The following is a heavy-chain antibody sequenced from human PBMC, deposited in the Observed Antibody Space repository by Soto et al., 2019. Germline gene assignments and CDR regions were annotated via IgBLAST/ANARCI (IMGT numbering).Heavy chain of an antibody. CDR3: ARDSGYSSSWIPYYYGMDV. Sequence: SETLSLTCTVSGGSISSYYWSWIRQPPGKGLEWIGYIYYSGSTNYNPSLKSRVTISVDTSKNQFSLKLSSVTAADTAVYYCARDSGYSSSWIPYYYGMDVWGQGTTVTVS. CDR2: IYYSGST. D-gene: IGHD6-13*01. J-gene: IGHJ6*02. V-gene: IGHV4-59*01. CDR1: GGSISSYY.